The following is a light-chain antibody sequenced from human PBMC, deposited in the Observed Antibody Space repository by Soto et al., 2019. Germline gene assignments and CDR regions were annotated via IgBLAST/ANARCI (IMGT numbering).Light chain of an antibody. Sequence: EIVLTQSPATLSLSPEERATLSCRASQSVGSYFAWYQQKPGQAPRLLIYDAFSRATGIPARFSGSGSGTDFTITISSLEPEDFAVYFCQQRSSWPLTFGGGTMVEIK. CDR1: QSVGSY. J-gene: IGKJ4*01. CDR2: DAF. V-gene: IGKV3-11*01. CDR3: QQRSSWPLT.